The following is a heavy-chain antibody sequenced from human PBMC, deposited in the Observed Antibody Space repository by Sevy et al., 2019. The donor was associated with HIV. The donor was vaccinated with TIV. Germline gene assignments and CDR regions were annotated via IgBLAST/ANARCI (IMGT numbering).Heavy chain of an antibody. CDR2: IYYSGST. J-gene: IGHJ6*03. CDR1: GGSISSYY. D-gene: IGHD6-19*01. CDR3: ARHGGKQWLGPYYYYYMDV. V-gene: IGHV4-59*08. Sequence: SETLSLTCTVSGGSISSYYWSWIRQPPGKGLEWIGYIYYSGSTNYNPSLKSRVTISVDTSKNQFSLKLSSETAADTAVYYCARHGGKQWLGPYYYYYMDVWGKGTTVTVSS.